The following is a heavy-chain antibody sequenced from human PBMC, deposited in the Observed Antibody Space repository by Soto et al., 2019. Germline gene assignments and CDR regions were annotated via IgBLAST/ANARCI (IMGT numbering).Heavy chain of an antibody. V-gene: IGHV3-23*01. CDR3: AKDPNPVLLWFGELSYYFDY. D-gene: IGHD3-10*01. CDR2: ISGSGGST. Sequence: GGSLRLSCAASGFTFSRYAMSWVRQAPGKGLEWVSAISGSGGSTYYADSVKGRFTISRDNSKNTLYLQMNSLRAEDTAVYYCAKDPNPVLLWFGELSYYFDYWGQGTLVTVSS. CDR1: GFTFSRYA. J-gene: IGHJ4*02.